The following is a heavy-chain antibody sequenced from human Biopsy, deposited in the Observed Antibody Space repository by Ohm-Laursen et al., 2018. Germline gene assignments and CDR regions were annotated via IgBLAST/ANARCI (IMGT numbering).Heavy chain of an antibody. CDR3: ARLPHGDLRYNFDY. CDR1: GGSISNYY. D-gene: IGHD2-21*02. J-gene: IGHJ4*02. CDR2: ISYSGST. Sequence: SDTLSLTCTASGGSISNYYWSWVRQPPGKGLEWIGYISYSGSTNYNPSLRSRVTISLDTSKNQFSLKLSSVTAADTAVYYCARLPHGDLRYNFDYWGQGTLVTVSP. V-gene: IGHV4-59*08.